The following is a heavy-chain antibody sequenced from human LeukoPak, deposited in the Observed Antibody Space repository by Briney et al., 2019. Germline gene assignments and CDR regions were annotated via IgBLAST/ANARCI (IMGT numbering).Heavy chain of an antibody. CDR3: ARGKRIFDL. J-gene: IGHJ4*02. D-gene: IGHD6-25*01. CDR1: GFTFRDFY. CDR2: MSNNGYSV. V-gene: IGHV3-11*01. Sequence: GGSLRLSCAGFGFTFRDFYMPWIRQAPGRGPEWVSYMSNNGYSVYYSASVKGRFTMSRDNGNSSLFLQMDSLRVDDTAVYYCARGKRIFDLWGQGVLVAVSS.